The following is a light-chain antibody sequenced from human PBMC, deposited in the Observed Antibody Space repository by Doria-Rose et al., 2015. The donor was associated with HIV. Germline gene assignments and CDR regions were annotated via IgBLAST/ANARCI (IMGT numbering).Light chain of an antibody. CDR2: DGS. CDR3: HQYGTSWT. J-gene: IGKJ1*01. Sequence: TQSPGTLSLSPGGRATLSCRASQSFSSTYLAWYQQKPGQAPSLLIYDGSTRATGIPDRFSASGSGTDFTLTINRLGPEDFALYYCHQYGTSWTFGQGTKVEI. V-gene: IGKV3-20*01. CDR1: QSFSSTY.